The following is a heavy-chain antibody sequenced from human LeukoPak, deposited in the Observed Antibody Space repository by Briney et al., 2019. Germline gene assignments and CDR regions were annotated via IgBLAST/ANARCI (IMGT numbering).Heavy chain of an antibody. J-gene: IGHJ4*02. D-gene: IGHD6-19*01. CDR1: GFTFSSYA. CDR3: AKAISGWYELEDYFGY. Sequence: TGGSLRLSCADSGFTFSSYAMSWVRQAPGKGLEWVSAISGSGGSTYYADSVKGRFTISRDNSKNTLYLQMNSLRAEDTAVYYCAKAISGWYELEDYFGYWGQGTLVTVSS. V-gene: IGHV3-23*01. CDR2: ISGSGGST.